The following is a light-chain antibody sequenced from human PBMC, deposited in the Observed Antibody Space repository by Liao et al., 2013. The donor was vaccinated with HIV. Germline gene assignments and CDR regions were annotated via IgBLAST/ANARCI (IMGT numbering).Light chain of an antibody. CDR2: KDR. J-gene: IGLJ2*01. V-gene: IGLV3-25*03. CDR3: LACDSSTVV. CDR1: ALPKQY. Sequence: SYELTQPPSVSVSPGQTARITCSGDALPKQYAHWYQQKPGQAPVLVIYKDRERPSGIPERVSGSSSGTTVTLTISGVQAGDEADYYCLACDSSTVVFGGGTKLTVL.